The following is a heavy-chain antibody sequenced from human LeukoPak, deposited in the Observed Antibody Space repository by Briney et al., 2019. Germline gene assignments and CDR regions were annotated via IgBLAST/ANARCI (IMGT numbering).Heavy chain of an antibody. CDR3: ARDTDYGYSWFDP. V-gene: IGHV3-21*01. CDR1: GFSFRSSA. J-gene: IGHJ5*02. CDR2: ISSSSSYI. Sequence: GGSLRLSCAASGFSFRSSAMSWVRQAPGKGPEWVSSISSSSSYIYYADSVKGRFTISRDNAKNSLYLQMNSLRAEDTAVYYCARDTDYGYSWFDPWGQGTLVTVSS. D-gene: IGHD3-16*01.